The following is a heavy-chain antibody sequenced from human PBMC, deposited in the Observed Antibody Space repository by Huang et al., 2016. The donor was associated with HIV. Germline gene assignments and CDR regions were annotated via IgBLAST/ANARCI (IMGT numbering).Heavy chain of an antibody. CDR2: INHAGVT. CDR1: GGSFSGYF. Sequence: VQLEQWGAGLLKPSETLSLTCAVYGGSFSGYFWNWIRQSPGKGLEWIGQINHAGVTDYHPSLNGRATISVDSSKNQFSLKFTSGTAADTANYYCAREVMISFGGPFDSWGHGNLVTVSS. V-gene: IGHV4-34*02. CDR3: AREVMISFGGPFDS. J-gene: IGHJ5*01. D-gene: IGHD3-16*01.